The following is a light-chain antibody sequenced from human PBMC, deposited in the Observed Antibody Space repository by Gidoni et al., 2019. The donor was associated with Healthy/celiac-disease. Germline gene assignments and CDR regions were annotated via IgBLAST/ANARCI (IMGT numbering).Light chain of an antibody. Sequence: HSVLPQPPSVSGAPGQTVTISCTGSSSNIGAGYDAHWYQQLPGTAPKLLIYGNSNRPSGVPDRFSGSKSGTSASLAITGLQAEDEADYYCQSYDSSLSGSVFGGGTKLTVL. CDR1: SSNIGAGYD. J-gene: IGLJ2*01. CDR2: GNS. CDR3: QSYDSSLSGSV. V-gene: IGLV1-40*01.